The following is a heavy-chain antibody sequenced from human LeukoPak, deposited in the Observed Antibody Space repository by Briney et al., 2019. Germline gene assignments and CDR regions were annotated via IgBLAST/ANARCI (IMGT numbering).Heavy chain of an antibody. CDR2: FDPEDGET. V-gene: IGHV1-24*01. Sequence: ASVKVSCKVSGYTLTELSMHWVRQAPGKGLEWMGGFDPEDGETIYAQKFQGRVTMTEDTSTDTAYMELSSLRSEDTAVYYCAKGLPDYTSSWSSAFDIWGQGTMVTVSS. D-gene: IGHD6-13*01. CDR3: AKGLPDYTSSWSSAFDI. J-gene: IGHJ3*02. CDR1: GYTLTELS.